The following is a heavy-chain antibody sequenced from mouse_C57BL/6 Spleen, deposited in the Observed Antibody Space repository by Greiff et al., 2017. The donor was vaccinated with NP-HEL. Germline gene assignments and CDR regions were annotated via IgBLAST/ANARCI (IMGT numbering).Heavy chain of an antibody. CDR1: GFNFKNSY. J-gene: IGHJ3*01. V-gene: IGHV14-3*01. Sequence: VQLQQSVAELVRPGASVKLSCTASGFNFKNSYMHWVKQRPEQGLEWIGRIDPENGNTKYAPKFQGKAPITADTSSNTAYLQLSRLTSVDAAVYYCARNGSCLSWFAYWGQGTLVTVSA. CDR3: ARNGSCLSWFAY. CDR2: IDPENGNT. D-gene: IGHD1-1*01.